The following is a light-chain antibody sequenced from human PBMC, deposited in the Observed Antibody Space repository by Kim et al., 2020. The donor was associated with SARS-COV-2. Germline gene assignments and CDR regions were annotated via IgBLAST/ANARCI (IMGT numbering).Light chain of an antibody. J-gene: IGKJ1*01. CDR1: HNINYF. CDR3: QKCDSLPCT. Sequence: DIQMTQSPSSLSASVGDRLTITCRASHNINYFVAWYQQKPGKVPNLLIYASSTVQPGLPSLVSGSGSETAFTLTISSLQHEDVGTYSCQKCDSLPCTFGPRTQV. CDR2: ASS. V-gene: IGKV1-27*01.